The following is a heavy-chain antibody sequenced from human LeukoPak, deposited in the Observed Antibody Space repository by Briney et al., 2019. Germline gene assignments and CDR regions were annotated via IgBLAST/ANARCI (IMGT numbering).Heavy chain of an antibody. Sequence: GASVKVSCKASGGTFSSYAISWVRQAPGQGLEWMGGIIPIFGTANYAQKFQERVTITRDMSTSTAYMELSSLRSEDTAVYYCAAFGSSAVADYYYGMDVWGQGTTVTVSS. J-gene: IGHJ6*02. D-gene: IGHD3-10*01. CDR2: IIPIFGTA. CDR3: AAFGSSAVADYYYGMDV. CDR1: GGTFSSYA. V-gene: IGHV1-69*05.